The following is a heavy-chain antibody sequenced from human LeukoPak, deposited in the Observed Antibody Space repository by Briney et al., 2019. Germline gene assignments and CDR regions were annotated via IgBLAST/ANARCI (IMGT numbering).Heavy chain of an antibody. CDR1: GYTYTGYY. CDR2: IDPNSGGT. Sequence: ASVKVSCKASGYTYTGYYMHWVRQAPGQGLEWMGWIDPNSGGTNYAQKFQGRVTMTRDTSISTAYMELSGLRSDDTAVYYCARSRSYSGYGAQHDYWGQGTLVTVSS. D-gene: IGHD6-13*01. CDR3: ARSRSYSGYGAQHDY. V-gene: IGHV1-2*02. J-gene: IGHJ4*02.